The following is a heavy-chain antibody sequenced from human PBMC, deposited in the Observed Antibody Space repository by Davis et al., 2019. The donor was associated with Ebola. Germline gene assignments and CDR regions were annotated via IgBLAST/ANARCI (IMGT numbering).Heavy chain of an antibody. CDR2: INHSGST. V-gene: IGHV4-34*01. CDR1: GGSFSGYY. CDR3: ARGKRAIFGVVRAPNWFDP. Sequence: PSETLSLTCAVYGGSFSGYYWSWIRQPPGKGLEWIGEINHSGSTNYNPSLKSRVTISVDTSKNQFSLKLSPVTAADTAVYYCARGKRAIFGVVRAPNWFDPWGQGTLVTVSS. J-gene: IGHJ5*02. D-gene: IGHD3-3*01.